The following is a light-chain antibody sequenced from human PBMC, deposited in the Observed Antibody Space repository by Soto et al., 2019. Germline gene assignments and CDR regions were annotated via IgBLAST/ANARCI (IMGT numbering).Light chain of an antibody. Sequence: QSVLTQPPSASGTPGQRVTISCSGSNSNIGSNAVSWYQQLPGTAPKVLIYSNNQRPSGVPDRFSGSKSGTSASLAISGLQSEDDADYYCATWDDSLNGWVFGGGTKVTVL. CDR1: NSNIGSNA. J-gene: IGLJ3*02. CDR3: ATWDDSLNGWV. V-gene: IGLV1-44*01. CDR2: SNN.